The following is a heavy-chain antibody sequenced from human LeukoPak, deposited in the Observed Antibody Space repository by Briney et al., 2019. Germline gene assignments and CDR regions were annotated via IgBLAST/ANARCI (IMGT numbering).Heavy chain of an antibody. V-gene: IGHV3-7*01. Sequence: AGGSLRLSCAASGFTFSSNWMTWVRQAPGKGLEWVANIKQDGSEQYYVDSVKGRFTISRDNAKNSLYLQMNSLRAEDTAVYYCARGSPAGYWGQGTLVTVSS. CDR2: IKQDGSEQ. CDR1: GFTFSSNW. J-gene: IGHJ4*02. CDR3: ARGSPAGY.